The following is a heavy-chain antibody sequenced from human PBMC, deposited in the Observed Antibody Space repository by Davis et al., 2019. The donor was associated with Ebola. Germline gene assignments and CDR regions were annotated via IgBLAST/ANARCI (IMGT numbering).Heavy chain of an antibody. V-gene: IGHV1-46*01. Sequence: ASVKVSCKASGYTFTSYYMHWVRQAPGQGLEWMGIINPSGGSTSYAQKFQGRVTITADESTSTAYMELSSLRSEDTAVYYCARETLYYDSSGYYSSWGQGTLVTVSS. CDR1: GYTFTSYY. J-gene: IGHJ4*02. CDR2: INPSGGST. D-gene: IGHD3-22*01. CDR3: ARETLYYDSSGYYSS.